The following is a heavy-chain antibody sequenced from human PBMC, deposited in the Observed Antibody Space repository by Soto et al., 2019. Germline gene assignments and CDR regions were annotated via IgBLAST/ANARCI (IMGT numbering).Heavy chain of an antibody. Sequence: PGWSLRLSCAASGFTFSSYSMNWVRQAPGKGLEWVSSISSSSSYIYYADSVKGRFTISRDNAKNSLYLQMNSLRAEDTAVYYCAKGYRGSTDANFDYCGQGTQVTVSA. CDR3: AKGYRGSTDANFDY. D-gene: IGHD3-10*01. V-gene: IGHV3-21*01. CDR2: ISSSSSYI. CDR1: GFTFSSYS. J-gene: IGHJ4*02.